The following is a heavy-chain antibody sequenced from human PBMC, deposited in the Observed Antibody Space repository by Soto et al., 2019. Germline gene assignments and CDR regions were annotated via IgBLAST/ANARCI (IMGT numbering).Heavy chain of an antibody. CDR2: ISGNSGSI. CDR1: GFTFDDYA. Sequence: EVQLVESGGGLVQPGRSLRLSCAASGFTFDDYAMHWVRQAPGKGLEWVSGISGNSGSIGYADSVKGRFTISRDNAKNSLYLQMNSLRSEDTALYYCEKDIGYDLSPLGYFDYWGQGTLVTVSS. D-gene: IGHD5-12*01. J-gene: IGHJ4*02. CDR3: EKDIGYDLSPLGYFDY. V-gene: IGHV3-9*01.